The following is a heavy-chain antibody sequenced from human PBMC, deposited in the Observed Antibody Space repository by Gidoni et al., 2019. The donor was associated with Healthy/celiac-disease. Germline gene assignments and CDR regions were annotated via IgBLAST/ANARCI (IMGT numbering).Heavy chain of an antibody. J-gene: IGHJ6*02. V-gene: IGHV3-23*01. Sequence: EVQLLESGGGLVQPGGSLRLSCAASGFTFSSYAMSWVRQAPGKGLEWVSAISGSGGSTYYADSVKGRFTISRDNSKNTLYLQMNSLRAEDTAVYYCAKGRQRVLRFLEWEKGRDYYGMDVWGQGTTVTVSS. D-gene: IGHD3-3*01. CDR1: GFTFSSYA. CDR3: AKGRQRVLRFLEWEKGRDYYGMDV. CDR2: ISGSGGST.